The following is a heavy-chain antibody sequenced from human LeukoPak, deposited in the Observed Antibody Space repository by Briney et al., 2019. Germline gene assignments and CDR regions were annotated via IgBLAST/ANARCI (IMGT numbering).Heavy chain of an antibody. V-gene: IGHV3-15*07. CDR1: GFTFSNAW. J-gene: IGHJ4*02. Sequence: PGGSLRLSCAVSGFTFSNAWMNWVRQAPGRGLEWVGRIKSKTDGGTTDYAAPVKGRFTISRDDSKNTLYLQMNSLKTEDTAVYYCTTGNQYDFWSGYPPFDYWGQGTLVTVSS. D-gene: IGHD3-3*01. CDR3: TTGNQYDFWSGYPPFDY. CDR2: IKSKTDGGTT.